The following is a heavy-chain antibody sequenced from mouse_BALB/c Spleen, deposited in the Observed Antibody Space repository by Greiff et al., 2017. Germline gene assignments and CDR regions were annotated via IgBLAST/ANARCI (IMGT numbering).Heavy chain of an antibody. CDR1: GFSLTSYG. D-gene: IGHD2-2*01. J-gene: IGHJ4*01. CDR2: IWSGGST. CDR3: ARKGEGYDVLYAMDY. Sequence: VQLVESGPGLVQPSQSLSITCTVSGFSLTSYGVHWVRQSPGKGLEWLGVIWSGGSTDYNAAFISRLSISKDNSKSQVFFKMNSLQANDTAIYYCARKGEGYDVLYAMDYWGQGTSVTVSS. V-gene: IGHV2-2*02.